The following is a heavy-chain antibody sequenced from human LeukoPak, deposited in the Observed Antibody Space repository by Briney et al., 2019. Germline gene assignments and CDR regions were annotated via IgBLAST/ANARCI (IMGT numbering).Heavy chain of an antibody. D-gene: IGHD3-9*01. V-gene: IGHV1-8*02. Sequence: ASVKVSCKASGGTFSSYAINWVRQATGQGLEWMGWMNPNSGNTGYAQKFQGRVTMTRNTSISTAYMELSSLRSEDTAVYYCARKGRYFDWFIPDYWGQGTLVTVSS. CDR3: ARKGRYFDWFIPDY. CDR2: MNPNSGNT. CDR1: GGTFSSYA. J-gene: IGHJ4*02.